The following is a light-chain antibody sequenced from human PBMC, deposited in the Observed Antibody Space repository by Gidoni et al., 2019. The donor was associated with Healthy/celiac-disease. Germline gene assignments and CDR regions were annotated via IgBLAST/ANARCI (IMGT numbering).Light chain of an antibody. J-gene: IGKJ1*01. Sequence: EIVFTQSPGTLSLSPGASAPLSCRASQSVSSSYLAWYQQKPGQAPRLLIYGASSRATGIPDRFSGSGSGTDFTLTISRLEPEDFAVYYCQQYGSSPRTFGQGTKVEIK. CDR2: GAS. CDR1: QSVSSSY. V-gene: IGKV3-20*01. CDR3: QQYGSSPRT.